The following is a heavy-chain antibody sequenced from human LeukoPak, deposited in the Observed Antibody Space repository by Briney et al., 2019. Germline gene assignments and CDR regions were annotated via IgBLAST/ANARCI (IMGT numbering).Heavy chain of an antibody. Sequence: PRGSLRLSSAASGFTSSSYAMSWVRQAPGKGLWWVSGISDSGGSTYYADSVKGRLTISKDTSKNTLYLKMNTLRAGDTAVYYCAKDAPTVLILFDSWGQGTLVTVSS. CDR2: ISDSGGST. D-gene: IGHD4-23*01. CDR1: GFTSSSYA. CDR3: AKDAPTVLILFDS. V-gene: IGHV3-23*01. J-gene: IGHJ4*02.